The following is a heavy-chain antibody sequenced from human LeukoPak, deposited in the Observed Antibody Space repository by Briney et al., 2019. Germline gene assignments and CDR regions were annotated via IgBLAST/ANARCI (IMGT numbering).Heavy chain of an antibody. CDR3: WRAPPASAVDKLDY. CDR2: NKPCGGGT. J-gene: IGHJ4*02. Sequence: ASVKVSCKASGYTFTSLHLHWVRQAPGQGLEWMGINKPCGGGTSYPQKFMGRVTMTREKSTGTVYKELSSLRPEHTVVYYCWRAPPASAVDKLDYWGQGALVTVSS. V-gene: IGHV1-46*01. CDR1: GYTFTSLH. D-gene: IGHD5-12*01.